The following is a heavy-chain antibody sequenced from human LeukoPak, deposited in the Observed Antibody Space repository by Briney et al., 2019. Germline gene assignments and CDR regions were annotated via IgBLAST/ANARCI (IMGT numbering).Heavy chain of an antibody. Sequence: GGSLRLSCAASGFTVSSNYMSWVRQAPGKGLEWVSVIYSGGSTYYADSVKGRFTISRDNSKNTLYLQMNSLRPEDTAVFHCARGRAVTGSTVIDYWGQGTLVTVSS. CDR1: GFTVSSNY. J-gene: IGHJ4*02. D-gene: IGHD6-19*01. CDR3: ARGRAVTGSTVIDY. V-gene: IGHV3-53*05. CDR2: IYSGGST.